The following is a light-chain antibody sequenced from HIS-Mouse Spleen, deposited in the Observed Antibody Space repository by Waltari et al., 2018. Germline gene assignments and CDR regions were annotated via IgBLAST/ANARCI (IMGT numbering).Light chain of an antibody. CDR2: KDR. CDR3: YSTDSSGNHRV. Sequence: SYELTQPPSVSVSPGQTARITCSGDALPKKYAYWYQQKSGQAPGLVIYKDRKRPSGIPGRFSGSSSGTMATLTISGAQVEDEADYYCYSTDSSGNHRVFGGGTKLTVL. CDR1: ALPKKY. V-gene: IGLV3-10*01. J-gene: IGLJ2*01.